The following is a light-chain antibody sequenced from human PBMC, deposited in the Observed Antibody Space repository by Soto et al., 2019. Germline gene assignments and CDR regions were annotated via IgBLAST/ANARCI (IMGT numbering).Light chain of an antibody. Sequence: EIVLTQSPATLSLSPGERATLSCRASQSVSSYLAWYQKKPGQAPRLLIYDASNRATGIPARFSGSGSGTDFTLTISSLEPEDFAVYSCQQRSPLTFGQGTKLEIK. J-gene: IGKJ2*01. CDR2: DAS. CDR1: QSVSSY. V-gene: IGKV3-11*01. CDR3: QQRSPLT.